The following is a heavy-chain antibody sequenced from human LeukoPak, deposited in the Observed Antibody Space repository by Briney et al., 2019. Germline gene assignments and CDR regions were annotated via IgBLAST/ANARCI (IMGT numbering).Heavy chain of an antibody. J-gene: IGHJ4*02. D-gene: IGHD5-18*01. V-gene: IGHV3-23*01. CDR2: ISGSGGST. Sequence: GGSLRLSCAASGFTFSSYGMNWVRQAPGKGLEWVSAISGSGGSTYYADSVKGRFTISRDNSKNTLYLQMNSLRAEDTAVYYCARAPYSYGYLFNWGQGTLVTVSS. CDR3: ARAPYSYGYLFN. CDR1: GFTFSSYG.